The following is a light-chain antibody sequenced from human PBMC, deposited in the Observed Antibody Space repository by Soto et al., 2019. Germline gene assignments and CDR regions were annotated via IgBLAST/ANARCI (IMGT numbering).Light chain of an antibody. V-gene: IGLV7-46*01. J-gene: IGLJ3*02. Sequence: QAVVTQEPSLTVSPGGTVTLTCGSSTGAVTSGHYPYWFQQKPGQAPKTLIYDISVKHSWTPARFSGSLLGGKAALTLSGAQPEDEADYYCLLNYSGARVFGGGTKLTVL. CDR1: TGAVTSGHY. CDR2: DIS. CDR3: LLNYSGARV.